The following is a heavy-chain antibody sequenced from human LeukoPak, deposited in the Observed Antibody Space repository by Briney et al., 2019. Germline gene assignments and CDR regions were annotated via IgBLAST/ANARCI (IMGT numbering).Heavy chain of an antibody. CDR1: GGSFSGYY. Sequence: PSETLSLTCAVYGGSFSGYYWSWIRQPPGKGLEWIGEINHSGSTNYNPSLKSRVTISVDTSKNQFSLKLSSVTAADTAVYYCARGSGNHPYYDFWSGYYTYDAFDIWGQGTMVTVSS. CDR2: INHSGST. D-gene: IGHD3-3*01. V-gene: IGHV4-34*01. J-gene: IGHJ3*02. CDR3: ARGSGNHPYYDFWSGYYTYDAFDI.